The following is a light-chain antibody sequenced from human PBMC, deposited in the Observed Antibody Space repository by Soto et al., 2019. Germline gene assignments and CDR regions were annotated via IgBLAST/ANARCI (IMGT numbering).Light chain of an antibody. CDR3: QQYHNWPPQYT. CDR1: QTVASN. CDR2: GAS. Sequence: EIVMTQSPATLSVSPGERATLSCRTSQTVASNLAWYQQKPGQAPRLLIHGASSRATGVPARFCGSGSGTEFTLTISSLQSEDFAVYYCQQYHNWPPQYTFGQGTKLQIK. V-gene: IGKV3-15*01. J-gene: IGKJ2*01.